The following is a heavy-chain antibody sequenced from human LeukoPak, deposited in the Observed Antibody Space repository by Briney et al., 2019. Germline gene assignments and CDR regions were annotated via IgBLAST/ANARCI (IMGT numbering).Heavy chain of an antibody. V-gene: IGHV4-34*01. CDR1: GGSFSGYY. Sequence: PSETLSLTCAVYGGSFSGYYWSWIRQPPGKGLEWIGEIKHSGSTNYNPSLKSRVTISVDTSKNQFSLKLSSVTAADTAVYYCARGSQSLGYCSGGSCRAKIFDYWGQGTLVTVSS. D-gene: IGHD2-15*01. CDR2: IKHSGST. J-gene: IGHJ4*02. CDR3: ARGSQSLGYCSGGSCRAKIFDY.